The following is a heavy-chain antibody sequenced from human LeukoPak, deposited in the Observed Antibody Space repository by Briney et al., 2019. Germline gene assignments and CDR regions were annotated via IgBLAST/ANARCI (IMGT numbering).Heavy chain of an antibody. V-gene: IGHV4-30-2*01. CDR3: ARGKAGPFLDAFDI. J-gene: IGHJ3*02. CDR2: IYHSGST. CDR1: GGSISSGGYS. Sequence: SQTLSLTCAVSGGSISSGGYSWSWIRQPPGKGLEWIGYIYHSGSTYYNPSLKSRVTISVDRSKNQFSLKLSSVTAADTAVYYCARGKAGPFLDAFDIWGRGTMVTVSS.